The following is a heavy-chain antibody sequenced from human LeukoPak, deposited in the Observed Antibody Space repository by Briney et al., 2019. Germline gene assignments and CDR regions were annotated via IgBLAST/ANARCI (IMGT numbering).Heavy chain of an antibody. D-gene: IGHD3-3*01. CDR3: AKGIYDFWSGLIGPYYYGMDV. CDR1: GFIFSYYA. J-gene: IGHJ6*02. V-gene: IGHV3-30-3*01. CDR2: ISYDGSNK. Sequence: GGSLRLSCAASGFIFSYYAMHWVRQAPGKGLEWVAVISYDGSNKYYADSVKGRFTISRDNSKNTLYLQMNSLRAEDTAVYYCAKGIYDFWSGLIGPYYYGMDVWGQGTTVTVSS.